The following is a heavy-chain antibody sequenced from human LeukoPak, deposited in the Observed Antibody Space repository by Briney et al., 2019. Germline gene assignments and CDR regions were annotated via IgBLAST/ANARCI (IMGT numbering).Heavy chain of an antibody. CDR3: AKDSYYGMDV. CDR2: ISGSGGST. Sequence: PGGSLRLSCAASGFTFSSYSMSWVRQAPGKGLEWVSAISGSGGSTYYADSVKGRFTISRDNSKNTRYLQMNSLRAEDTAVYYCAKDSYYGMDVWGQGTTVTVSS. J-gene: IGHJ6*02. CDR1: GFTFSSYS. V-gene: IGHV3-23*01.